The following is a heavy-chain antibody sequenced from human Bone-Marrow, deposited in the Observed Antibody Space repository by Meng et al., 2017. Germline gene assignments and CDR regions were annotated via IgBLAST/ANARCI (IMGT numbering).Heavy chain of an antibody. CDR1: VYSFTSYW. J-gene: IGHJ6*02. CDR2: IYPGDSDP. CDR3: ARRPDYYYYGMDV. Sequence: GESLKSSCKGSVYSFTSYWIGWVRQMPGKGLEWMGIIYPGDSDPRYSPSFQGQVTISADKSISTAYLQWSSLKASDTAMYYCARRPDYYYYGMDVWCQGTTVTVSS. D-gene: IGHD6-6*01. V-gene: IGHV5-51*01.